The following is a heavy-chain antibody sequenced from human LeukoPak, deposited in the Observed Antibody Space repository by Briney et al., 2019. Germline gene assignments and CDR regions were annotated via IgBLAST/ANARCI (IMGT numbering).Heavy chain of an antibody. CDR3: ATTSRASAFDM. V-gene: IGHV3-74*01. CDR1: GLTFSSYW. Sequence: GGSLRLSCGASGLTFSSYWMNWVRQAPGKGLVWVSLITNDGGSTTYADSVKGRFTISRDNAKNTLYLQMNSLRAEDTAVYYCATTSRASAFDMWGQGTMVTVSS. CDR2: ITNDGGST. D-gene: IGHD3-10*01. J-gene: IGHJ3*02.